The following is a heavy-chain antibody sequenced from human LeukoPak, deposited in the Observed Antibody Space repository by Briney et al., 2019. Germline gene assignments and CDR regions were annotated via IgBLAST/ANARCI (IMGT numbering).Heavy chain of an antibody. J-gene: IGHJ4*02. D-gene: IGHD3-22*01. CDR1: GFTFDDYA. CDR3: ARSRSVVLITPLGY. V-gene: IGHV3-9*01. CDR2: ISWNSGSI. Sequence: PGRSLRLSCAASGFTFDDYAMHWVRQAPGKGLEWVSGISWNSGSIGYADSVKGRFTISRDNAKNSLYLQMNSLRVDDTAVYYCARSRSVVLITPLGYWGQGTLVTVSS.